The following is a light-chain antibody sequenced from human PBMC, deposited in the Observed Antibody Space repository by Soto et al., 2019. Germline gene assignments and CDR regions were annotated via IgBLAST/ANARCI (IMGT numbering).Light chain of an antibody. CDR1: RDLSGW. J-gene: IGKJ5*01. V-gene: IGKV1D-12*01. CDR3: QQPISFPIT. CDR2: AAS. Sequence: DIQMPQSPSSASASGGDRVTITCRASRDLSGWLAWYQQKPGKAPKXLISAASSLQSGVPSRFSGSGSGTDCTLTIRSLQPEDVATYYCQQPISFPITFCQGTRLEIK.